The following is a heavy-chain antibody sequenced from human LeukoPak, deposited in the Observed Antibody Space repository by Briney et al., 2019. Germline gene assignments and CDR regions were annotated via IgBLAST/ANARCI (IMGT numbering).Heavy chain of an antibody. D-gene: IGHD6-6*01. J-gene: IGHJ5*02. Sequence: ASVKVSCTASGYTFTSYYMHWVRQAPGQGLEWTGQINPSGGSTSYAQKFQGRVTMTRDMSTSTVYMELSSLRSEDTAVYYCARVACSSARGHWFDPWGQGTLVTVSS. CDR3: ARVACSSARGHWFDP. V-gene: IGHV1-46*01. CDR1: GYTFTSYY. CDR2: INPSGGST.